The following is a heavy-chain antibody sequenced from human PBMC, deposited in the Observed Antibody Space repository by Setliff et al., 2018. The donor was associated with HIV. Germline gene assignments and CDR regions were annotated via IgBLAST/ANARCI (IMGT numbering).Heavy chain of an antibody. CDR3: ARADYGDFVEY. Sequence: GGSLRLSCAASGFTFSSYAMSWVRQAPGKGLEWVSSISGSGGRTYHADSVKGRFTISRDNSKNTLYVQMDSLRAEDTAVYYCARADYGDFVEYWGRGTLVTVSS. CDR2: ISGSGGRT. J-gene: IGHJ4*02. D-gene: IGHD4-17*01. CDR1: GFTFSSYA. V-gene: IGHV3-23*01.